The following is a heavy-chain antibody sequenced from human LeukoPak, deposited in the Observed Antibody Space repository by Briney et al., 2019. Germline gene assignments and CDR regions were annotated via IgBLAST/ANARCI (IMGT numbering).Heavy chain of an antibody. CDR3: ARDNSVRDAAWWFNP. D-gene: IGHD5-24*01. CDR1: GYTFTSNY. V-gene: IGHV1-46*01. CDR2: ISPSGGST. J-gene: IGHJ5*02. Sequence: ASVKVSCKAFGYTFTSNYMHWVRQAPGQGLEWMGVISPSGGSTSYAQKFQGRVTLTRDTSTSTDYLELSSLRSEDTAVYYCARDNSVRDAAWWFNPWGQGTLVPVSS.